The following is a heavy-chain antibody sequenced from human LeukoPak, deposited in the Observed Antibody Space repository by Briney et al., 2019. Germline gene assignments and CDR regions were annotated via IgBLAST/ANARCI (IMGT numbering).Heavy chain of an antibody. V-gene: IGHV3-23*01. J-gene: IGHJ4*02. D-gene: IGHD6-13*01. CDR3: AKLLGYTSTWYKSAVDY. CDR1: GFTFSSYA. Sequence: GGSLRLSCAASGFTFSSYAMSWVRQAPGKGLEWVSGISGSAGSTYFADSVRGRFTISRDNSKNTLYLQMNSLRAEDTAVYYCAKLLGYTSTWYKSAVDYWGQGTLVTVSS. CDR2: ISGSAGST.